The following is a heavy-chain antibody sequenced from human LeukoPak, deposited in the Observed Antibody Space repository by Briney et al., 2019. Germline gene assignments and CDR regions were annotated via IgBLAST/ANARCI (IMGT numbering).Heavy chain of an antibody. CDR3: ARVYTLFYYFDY. Sequence: GGSLRLSCAVPGIKFSDAWMSWVRQAPGKGLEWVSVIYSGGSTYYADSVKGRFTISRDNSKNTLYLQMNSLRAEDTAVYYCARVYTLFYYFDYWGQGTLVTVSS. V-gene: IGHV3-66*01. CDR1: GIKFSDAW. CDR2: IYSGGST. J-gene: IGHJ4*02.